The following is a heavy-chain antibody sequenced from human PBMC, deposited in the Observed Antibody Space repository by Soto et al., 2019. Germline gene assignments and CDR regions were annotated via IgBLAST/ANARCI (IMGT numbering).Heavy chain of an antibody. CDR2: IYWDDDK. V-gene: IGHV2-5*02. Sequence: QMTLKESGPTLVKPTQTLTLTCTFSGFSLSTSGVGVGWIRQPPGKALEWLALIYWDDDKRYSPSLKSRLTITXXTXKXXVVLTMTNMDPVDTATHYCARTYYDILTGYYTFDYWGQGTLVTVSS. D-gene: IGHD3-9*01. CDR1: GFSLSTSGVG. J-gene: IGHJ4*02. CDR3: ARTYYDILTGYYTFDY.